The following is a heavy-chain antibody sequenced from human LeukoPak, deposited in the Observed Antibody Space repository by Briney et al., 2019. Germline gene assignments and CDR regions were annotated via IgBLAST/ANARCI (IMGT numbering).Heavy chain of an antibody. CDR2: IYYTGSP. CDR3: ARDFLRDYGDPFDS. Sequence: NTGGSLRLSCAASGLTFSSYSMNWVRQPPGKGLEWIGTIYYTGSPTFYNPSLKSRLTISVDTSKSHFSLKLTSVTAADTAVYYCARDFLRDYGDPFDSWGQGTLVTVSS. CDR1: GLTFSSYS. J-gene: IGHJ4*02. V-gene: IGHV4-59*12. D-gene: IGHD4-17*01.